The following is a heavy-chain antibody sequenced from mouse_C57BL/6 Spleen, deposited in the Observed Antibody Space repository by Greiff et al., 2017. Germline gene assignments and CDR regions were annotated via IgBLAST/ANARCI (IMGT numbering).Heavy chain of an antibody. Sequence: EVQRVESGTVLARPGASVKMSCKTSGYTFTSYWMHWVKQRPGQGLEWIGAIYPGNSDTSYNQKFKGKAKLTAVTSASTAYMELSSLTNEDSAVYYCTRWGLRQISYAMDYWGQGTSVTVSS. D-gene: IGHD2-4*01. CDR2: IYPGNSDT. CDR1: GYTFTSYW. CDR3: TRWGLRQISYAMDY. V-gene: IGHV1-5*01. J-gene: IGHJ4*01.